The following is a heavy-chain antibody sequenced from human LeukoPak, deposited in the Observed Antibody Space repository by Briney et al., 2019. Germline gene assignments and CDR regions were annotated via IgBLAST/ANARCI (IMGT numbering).Heavy chain of an antibody. CDR1: GGSISSGDYY. CDR3: ARDWASSGSNQVDY. D-gene: IGHD3-22*01. Sequence: SQTLSLTCTVSGGSISSGDYYWSWIRQPPGKGLEWIGYIYYSGSTYYNPSLKSRVTISVDTSKNQFSLKLSSVTAADTAVYYCARDWASSGSNQVDYWGQGTLVTVSS. J-gene: IGHJ4*02. V-gene: IGHV4-30-4*08. CDR2: IYYSGST.